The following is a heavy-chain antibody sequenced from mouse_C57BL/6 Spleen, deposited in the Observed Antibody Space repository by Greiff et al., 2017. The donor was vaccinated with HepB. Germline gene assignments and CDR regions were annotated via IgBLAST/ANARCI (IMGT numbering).Heavy chain of an antibody. Sequence: QVQLKQPGAELVKPGASVKVSCKASGYTFTSYWMHWVKQRPGQGLEWIGRIHPSDSDTNYNQKFKGKATLTVDKSSSTAYMQLSSLTSEDSAVYYCATKWGNLFDSSGYFDYWGQGTTLTVSS. J-gene: IGHJ2*01. CDR1: GYTFTSYW. CDR3: ATKWGNLFDSSGYFDY. CDR2: IHPSDSDT. V-gene: IGHV1-74*01. D-gene: IGHD3-2*02.